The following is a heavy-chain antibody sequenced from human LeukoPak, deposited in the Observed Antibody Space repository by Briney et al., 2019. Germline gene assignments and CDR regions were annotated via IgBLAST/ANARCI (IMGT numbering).Heavy chain of an antibody. V-gene: IGHV3-23*01. CDR3: AKGSATMVRGVLEY. Sequence: GGSLRLSCAASGFTFSSYAMSWVRQAPGKGLEWVSAISGSGGSTYYADSVKGRFTISRDNAKNSLYLQMNSLTPEDTAWYYCAKGSATMVRGVLEYWGQGTLVIVSS. D-gene: IGHD3-10*01. CDR1: GFTFSSYA. J-gene: IGHJ4*02. CDR2: ISGSGGST.